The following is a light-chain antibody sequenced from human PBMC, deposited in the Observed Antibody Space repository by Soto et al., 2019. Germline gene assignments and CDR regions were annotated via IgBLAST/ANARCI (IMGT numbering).Light chain of an antibody. CDR3: QQYNNWPPR. J-gene: IGKJ1*01. Sequence: EIVMRQSPATLSLSPGERATLSCRASQSVSSNLAWYQQKPGQAPRLLIYGASTRATGIPARFSGSGSGTEFTLTISSLQSEDFAVYYCQQYNNWPPRFGQGTKV. CDR1: QSVSSN. V-gene: IGKV3-15*01. CDR2: GAS.